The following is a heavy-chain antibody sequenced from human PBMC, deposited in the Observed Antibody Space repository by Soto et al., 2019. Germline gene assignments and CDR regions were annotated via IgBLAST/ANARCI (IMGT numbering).Heavy chain of an antibody. CDR3: ARGLAARPRDYYYGMDV. CDR1: GGSLTSGTYS. CDR2: IYTSGST. J-gene: IGHJ6*02. D-gene: IGHD6-6*01. Sequence: PSETLSLTCAVSGGSLTSGTYSWSWIRQPAGKGLEWIGRIYTSGSTNYNPSLKSRVTMSVDTSKNQFSLKLSSVTAADTAVYYCARGLAARPRDYYYGMDVWGQGTTVTVSS. V-gene: IGHV4-61*02.